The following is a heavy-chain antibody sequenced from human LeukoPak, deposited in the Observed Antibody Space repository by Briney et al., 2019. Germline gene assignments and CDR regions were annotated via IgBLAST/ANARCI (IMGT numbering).Heavy chain of an antibody. J-gene: IGHJ2*01. Sequence: SETLSLTCTVSGDSISSGDYYWSWIRQPAGKGLEWIGRISSSGSTNYNPSLKSRVTMSVNTSKNQFSLKLSSVTAADTAVYYCARELMSVLLWFGDHHNPSSLYFDLWGRGTLVTVSS. V-gene: IGHV4-61*02. CDR2: ISSSGST. D-gene: IGHD3-10*01. CDR1: GDSISSGDYY. CDR3: ARELMSVLLWFGDHHNPSSLYFDL.